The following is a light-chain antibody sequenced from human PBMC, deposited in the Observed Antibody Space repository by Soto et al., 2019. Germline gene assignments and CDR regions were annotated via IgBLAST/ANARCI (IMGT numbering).Light chain of an antibody. CDR2: EVT. CDR1: SSDVGAYNY. CDR3: SSFASSNTGV. J-gene: IGLJ3*02. Sequence: QSALTQPPSASGSPGQSVTISCTGTSSDVGAYNYVSWYQQHAGKAPKLVIYEVTKRPSGVPDRFSGSKSANTASLTLSGLQAEDEADYYCSSFASSNTGVFGGGTKLTVL. V-gene: IGLV2-8*01.